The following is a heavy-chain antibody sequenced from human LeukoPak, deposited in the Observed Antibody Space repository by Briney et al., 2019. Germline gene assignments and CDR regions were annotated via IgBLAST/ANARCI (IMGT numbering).Heavy chain of an antibody. J-gene: IGHJ4*02. Sequence: SETLSLTCAVYGGSFSGYYWSWIRQPAGKGLEWIGRIYTSGSTNSNPSLKSRVTISVDTSKNQFSLKLSSVTVADTAVYYCARGLRFWSGYYEHFDYWGQGTLVTVSS. D-gene: IGHD3-3*01. V-gene: IGHV4-59*10. CDR2: IYTSGST. CDR1: GGSFSGYY. CDR3: ARGLRFWSGYYEHFDY.